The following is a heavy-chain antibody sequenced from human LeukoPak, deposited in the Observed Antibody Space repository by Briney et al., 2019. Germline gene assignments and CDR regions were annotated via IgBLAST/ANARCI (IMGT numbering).Heavy chain of an antibody. CDR3: ARPNFYDTSGYSYLYYFDY. J-gene: IGHJ4*02. CDR1: GYTLTDYY. CDR2: VTPSGGRT. Sequence: ASVKVSCKASGYTLTDYYLHWVRQAPGQGLEWMGIVTPSGGRTTYAQKFQGRVTMTSDTSTSTVYMELSGLRSDDTAVYYCARPNFYDTSGYSYLYYFDYWGQGTLVTVSS. V-gene: IGHV1-46*01. D-gene: IGHD3-22*01.